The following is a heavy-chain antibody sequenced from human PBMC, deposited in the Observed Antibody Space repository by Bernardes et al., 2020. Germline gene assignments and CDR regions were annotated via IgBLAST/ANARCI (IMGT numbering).Heavy chain of an antibody. CDR3: ARSDSNYVYWYFDL. V-gene: IGHV4-61*01. CDR1: GGSVSSGSYY. J-gene: IGHJ2*01. CDR2: IYYSGST. Sequence: TLSLTCTVSGGSVSSGSYYWSWIRQPPGKGLEWIGYIYYSGSTNYNPSLKSRVTISVDTSKNQFSLKLSSVTAADTAVYYCARSDSNYVYWYFDLWGRGTLVTVSS. D-gene: IGHD4-4*01.